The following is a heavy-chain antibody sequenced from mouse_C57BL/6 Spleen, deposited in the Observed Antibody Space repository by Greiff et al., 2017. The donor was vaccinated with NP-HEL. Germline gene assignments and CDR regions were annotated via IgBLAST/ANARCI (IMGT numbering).Heavy chain of an antibody. V-gene: IGHV1-52*01. CDR1: GYTFTSYW. Sequence: QVQLQQPGAELVRPGSSVKLSCKASGYTFTSYWMHWVKQRPIQGLEWIGNIDPSDSETHYNQKFKDKATLTVDKSSSTAYMQLSSLTSEDSAVYYCARLFDGYSKDYWGQGTTLTVSS. CDR3: ARLFDGYSKDY. J-gene: IGHJ2*01. CDR2: IDPSDSET. D-gene: IGHD2-3*01.